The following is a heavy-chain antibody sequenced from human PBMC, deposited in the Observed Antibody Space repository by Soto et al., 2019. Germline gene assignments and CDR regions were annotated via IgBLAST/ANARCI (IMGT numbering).Heavy chain of an antibody. CDR1: GGSMSSYY. D-gene: IGHD1-20*01. CDR3: AREPIRGNWFDH. J-gene: IGHJ5*02. CDR2: IYYSGST. Sequence: PXETLSLTCTVSGGSMSSYYWSWIRQPPGKGLEWIGYIYYSGSTNYNPSLKSRVTISVDTSKNQFSLNLSSVTAADTAVYYCAREPIRGNWFDHWGQGTLVTVSS. V-gene: IGHV4-59*01.